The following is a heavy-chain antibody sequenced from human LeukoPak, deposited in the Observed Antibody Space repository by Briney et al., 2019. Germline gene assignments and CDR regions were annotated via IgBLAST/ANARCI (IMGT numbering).Heavy chain of an antibody. CDR2: INPNSGGT. CDR3: ARSCCSGGSCYFDY. D-gene: IGHD2-15*01. V-gene: IGHV1-2*04. J-gene: IGHJ4*02. CDR1: GYTFTGYY. Sequence: ASVKVSCKASGYTFTGYYMHWVRQAPGQGLEWMGWINPNSGGTNYAQKFQGWVTMTRDTSISTAYMELSRLRSDDTAVYYCARSCCSGGSCYFDYWGQGTLVTVSS.